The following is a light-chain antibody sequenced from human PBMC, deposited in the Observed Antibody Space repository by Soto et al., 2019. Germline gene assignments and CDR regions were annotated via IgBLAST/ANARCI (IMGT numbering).Light chain of an antibody. J-gene: IGKJ4*01. CDR1: QDISNY. Sequence: DIQMTQSPSSLSASVGDRVTITCQASQDISNYLNWYQQKPGEAPKLLISDGSNLETGVPSRFSGRGSGTHFTFTISSLQPEDFATYHCQQYEKVGLTFGGGTKVEIK. CDR2: DGS. CDR3: QQYEKVGLT. V-gene: IGKV1-33*01.